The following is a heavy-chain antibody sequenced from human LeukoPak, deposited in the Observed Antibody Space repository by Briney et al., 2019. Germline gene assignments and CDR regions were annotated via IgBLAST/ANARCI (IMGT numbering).Heavy chain of an antibody. J-gene: IGHJ3*02. CDR2: ISGSGGST. V-gene: IGHV3-23*01. D-gene: IGHD6-19*01. Sequence: PGRSLRLSCAASGFTFSNYAMHWVRQAPGKGLEWVSGISGSGGSTYYADSVKGRFTISRDNSKNTLYLQMNSLRAEDTAVYYCAKIGWDDAFDIWGQGTMVTVSS. CDR3: AKIGWDDAFDI. CDR1: GFTFSNYA.